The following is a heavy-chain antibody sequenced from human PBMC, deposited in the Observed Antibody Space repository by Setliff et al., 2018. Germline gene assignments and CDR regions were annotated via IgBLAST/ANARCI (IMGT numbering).Heavy chain of an antibody. CDR2: IRYDGSYK. V-gene: IGHV3-30*02. CDR3: AKVKKQLIRGSGFDL. D-gene: IGHD1-1*01. J-gene: IGHJ4*02. Sequence: GGSLRLSCVASGFAFSTYGMHWVRQAPGRGLEWVASIRYDGSYKQYDDSVKGRFTIPRDNSENTLDLQMNSLRVEDTALYYCAKVKKQLIRGSGFDLWGQGALVTVSS. CDR1: GFAFSTYG.